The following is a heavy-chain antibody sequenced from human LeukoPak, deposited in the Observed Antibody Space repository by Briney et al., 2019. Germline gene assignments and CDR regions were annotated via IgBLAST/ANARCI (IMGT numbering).Heavy chain of an antibody. CDR3: VRLITVIPDF. CDR1: GYFFGSYW. Sequence: GESLKISCKGSGYFFGSYWIVWVRQMPGKGLEWLGNIYPGDSDTRYSPSFQGQVTISADKSVSTAYLQWNSLKASDTAMYYCVRLITVIPDFWGQGTLVTVSS. V-gene: IGHV5-51*01. D-gene: IGHD4-17*01. J-gene: IGHJ4*02. CDR2: IYPGDSDT.